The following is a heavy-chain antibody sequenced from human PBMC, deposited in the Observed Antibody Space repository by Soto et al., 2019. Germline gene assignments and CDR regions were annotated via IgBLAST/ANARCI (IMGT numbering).Heavy chain of an antibody. V-gene: IGHV5-10-1*01. J-gene: IGHJ6*02. Sequence: PGESLKISCNGSGYSFTSYWISWVRQMPGKGLEWMGRIDPSDSYTNYSPSFQGHVTISADKSISTAYLQWSSLKASDTAMYYCARRDCSSTSCYRDNYYYGMDVWGQGTTVTVSS. D-gene: IGHD2-2*02. CDR1: GYSFTSYW. CDR2: IDPSDSYT. CDR3: ARRDCSSTSCYRDNYYYGMDV.